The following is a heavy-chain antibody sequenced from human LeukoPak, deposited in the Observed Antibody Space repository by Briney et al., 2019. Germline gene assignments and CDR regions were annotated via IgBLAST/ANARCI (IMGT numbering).Heavy chain of an antibody. CDR3: AKSVRSGSGYYFEL. J-gene: IGHJ4*02. V-gene: IGHV4-59*12. CDR1: GASLSSYY. D-gene: IGHD1-26*01. CDR2: IYYSGST. Sequence: SETLSLTCTVSGASLSSYYWGWIRHPPRKGLVWIGYIYYSGSTNYNPSLKSRVTISVDTHKNQFSLKLGSVTAADRAVYSCAKSVRSGSGYYFELWGQGTLGTVYS.